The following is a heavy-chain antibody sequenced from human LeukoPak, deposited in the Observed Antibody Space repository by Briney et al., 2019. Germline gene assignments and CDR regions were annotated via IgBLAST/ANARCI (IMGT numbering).Heavy chain of an antibody. CDR2: FSGSSGIT. V-gene: IGHV1-18*01. D-gene: IGHD6-13*01. CDR3: ATVFWGSSWPLDL. J-gene: IGHJ5*02. Sequence: ASVKVSCKGSAYSFATYGIGWVRQAPGQGLEWMGWFSGSSGITDYALKVQDRVTMTTDTATNTAYMELRNLRSDDTAVYYCATVFWGSSWPLDLWGQGTLVTVSS. CDR1: AYSFATYG.